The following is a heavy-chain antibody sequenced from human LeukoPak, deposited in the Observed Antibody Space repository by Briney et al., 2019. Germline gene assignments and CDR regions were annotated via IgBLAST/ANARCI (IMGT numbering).Heavy chain of an antibody. CDR1: GFTFSSYA. Sequence: GGSLRLSCAASGFTFSSYAMHWVRQAPGKGLEYVSAISSNGGSTYYANSVKGRFTISRDNSKNTLYLQVGSLRAEDMAGYYWARGGNYDILTGYHSWGQGTLVTVSS. CDR3: ARGGNYDILTGYHS. V-gene: IGHV3-64*01. D-gene: IGHD3-9*01. J-gene: IGHJ4*02. CDR2: ISSNGGST.